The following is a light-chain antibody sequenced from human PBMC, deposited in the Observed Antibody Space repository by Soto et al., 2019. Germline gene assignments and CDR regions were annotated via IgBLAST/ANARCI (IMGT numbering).Light chain of an antibody. CDR2: KAS. J-gene: IGKJ4*01. Sequence: DIQMTQSPSTLSASVGDRVTITCRASQSISSWLAWYQQKPGKAPKLLIYKASSLESGVPSRFSGSGSGTEFTVTISSLQPDDFATYYCQQYNSYSPLTFGGGTMVEIK. CDR1: QSISSW. V-gene: IGKV1-5*03. CDR3: QQYNSYSPLT.